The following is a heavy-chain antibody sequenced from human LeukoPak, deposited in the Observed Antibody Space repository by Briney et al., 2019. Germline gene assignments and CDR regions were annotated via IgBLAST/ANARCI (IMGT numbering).Heavy chain of an antibody. CDR3: ARRLDGFSS. V-gene: IGHV4-39*01. Sequence: SETLSLTCSVSGGSISSANNYWTWIRQSPGKTLEWIGTVYYTGASYYNPSLKSRVTISVDTSRSQFSLKLRSVTAADTAVYFCARRLDGFSSWGQGTLVTVSS. CDR2: VYYTGAS. CDR1: GGSISSANNY. J-gene: IGHJ4*02. D-gene: IGHD5-24*01.